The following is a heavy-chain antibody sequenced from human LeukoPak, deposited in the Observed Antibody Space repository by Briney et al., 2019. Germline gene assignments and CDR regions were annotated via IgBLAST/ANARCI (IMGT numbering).Heavy chain of an antibody. V-gene: IGHV3-9*01. Sequence: GGSLRLSSAASGLTFDDYAMHWVRQAPGRGLEWVSGISWNSGSIGYADSVKGRFTISRDNAKNTVYLQMNSLRAEDTAVYYCVSFYETYWGRGTLVTVSS. CDR1: GLTFDDYA. J-gene: IGHJ4*02. D-gene: IGHD2/OR15-2a*01. CDR2: ISWNSGSI. CDR3: VSFYETY.